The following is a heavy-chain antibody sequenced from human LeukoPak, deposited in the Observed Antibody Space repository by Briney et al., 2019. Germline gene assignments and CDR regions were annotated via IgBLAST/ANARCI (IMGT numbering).Heavy chain of an antibody. CDR1: GNSISYYY. D-gene: IGHD2-2*01. CDR3: ARRDYSTHWSFDL. Sequence: PSETLSLTCTVSGNSISYYYWTWIRQPAGKGLEWIGQIYTTGSTNYNPSLKSRVTMSVDTSKNQFSLTLTSLTAADTAVYYCARRDYSTHWSFDLWGRGTQVTVSP. J-gene: IGHJ2*01. V-gene: IGHV4-4*07. CDR2: IYTTGST.